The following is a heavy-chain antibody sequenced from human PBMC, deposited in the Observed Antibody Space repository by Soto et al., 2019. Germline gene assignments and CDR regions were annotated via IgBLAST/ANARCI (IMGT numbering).Heavy chain of an antibody. Sequence: EVQLVESGGGLVQPGGSLRLSCAASGFTFSSYSMNWVRQAPGKGLEWVSYISSSSSTIYYADSVKGRFTIPRDNAKNSLYLQMNSLRDEDTAVYYCARSGTPDYGGNSDPSWFDPWGQGTLVTVSS. V-gene: IGHV3-48*02. CDR3: ARSGTPDYGGNSDPSWFDP. J-gene: IGHJ5*02. D-gene: IGHD4-17*01. CDR1: GFTFSSYS. CDR2: ISSSSSTI.